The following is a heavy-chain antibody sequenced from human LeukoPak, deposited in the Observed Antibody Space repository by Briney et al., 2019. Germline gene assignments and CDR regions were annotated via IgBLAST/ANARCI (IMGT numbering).Heavy chain of an antibody. CDR3: AKTNYYDSSGYYYV. Sequence: GGSLRLSCVASGFTFDDYAMHWVRQAPGKGLEWVSGISWNSGNIGYGDSVKGRFTISRDNSKNTLYLQMNSLRAEDTAVYYCAKTNYYDSSGYYYVWGQGTLVTVSS. V-gene: IGHV3-9*01. CDR1: GFTFDDYA. D-gene: IGHD3-22*01. CDR2: ISWNSGNI. J-gene: IGHJ4*02.